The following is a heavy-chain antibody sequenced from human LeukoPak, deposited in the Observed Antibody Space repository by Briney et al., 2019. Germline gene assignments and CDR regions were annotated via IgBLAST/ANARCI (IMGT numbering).Heavy chain of an antibody. CDR1: GGTFSSYA. CDR2: ISYDGSNK. V-gene: IGHV3-30*04. J-gene: IGHJ4*02. D-gene: IGHD3-9*01. Sequence: SCTASGGTFSSYAMHWVRQAPGKGLEWVAVISYDGSNKYYADSVKGRFTISRDNSKNTLYLQMNSLRAEDTAVYYCARGRRGQLTRYYFDYWGQGTLVTVSS. CDR3: ARGRRGQLTRYYFDY.